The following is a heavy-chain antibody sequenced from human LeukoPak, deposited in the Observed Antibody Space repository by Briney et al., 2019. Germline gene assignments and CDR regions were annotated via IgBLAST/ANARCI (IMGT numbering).Heavy chain of an antibody. CDR1: GFTFRTSW. CDR2: MNSDGTTI. D-gene: IGHD2/OR15-2a*01. Sequence: GGSLRLSCEVSGFTFRTSWMDWVRHAPGGGVVWVSRMNSDGTTINYADSVKGRFTTSRDNANNTLYLQMNSLRAEDTAVYYCARGGNYYLDYWGQGTLATVSS. CDR3: ARGGNYYLDY. J-gene: IGHJ4*02. V-gene: IGHV3-74*01.